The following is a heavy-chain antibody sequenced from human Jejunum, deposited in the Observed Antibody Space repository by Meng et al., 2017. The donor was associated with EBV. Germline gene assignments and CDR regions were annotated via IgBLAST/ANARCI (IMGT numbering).Heavy chain of an antibody. CDR3: AKTGSTPPGNWFDR. D-gene: IGHD1-14*01. Sequence: QVQLVQSGTEVKEPGASVKISCKASGYTFTRHAIHWVRQAPGQNLEWIGWIDAGNGNTKYSQKFQDRVTITRDTSATTAYMELSSLRSEDTAVYYCAKTGSTPPGNWFDRWDQGALVTVSS. CDR1: GYTFTRHA. J-gene: IGHJ5*02. CDR2: IDAGNGNT. V-gene: IGHV1-3*01.